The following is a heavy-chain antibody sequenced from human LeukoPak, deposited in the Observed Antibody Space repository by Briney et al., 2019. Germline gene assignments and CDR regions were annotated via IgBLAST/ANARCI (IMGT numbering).Heavy chain of an antibody. V-gene: IGHV4-39*01. J-gene: IGHJ4*02. CDR2: IYYSGST. D-gene: IGHD5-18*01. Sequence: SETLSLTCTVSGGSISSSSYYWGWLRQPPGKGLEWIGSIYYSGSTYYNPSPKSRVTISVDTSKNQFSLKLSSVTAADTAVYYCARLRVPYSYGYDYWGQGTLVTVSS. CDR1: GGSISSSSYY. CDR3: ARLRVPYSYGYDY.